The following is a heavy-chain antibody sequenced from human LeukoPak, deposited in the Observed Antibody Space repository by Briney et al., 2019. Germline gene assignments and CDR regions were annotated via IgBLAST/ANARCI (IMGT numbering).Heavy chain of an antibody. CDR3: ARVREGDPSGFDY. CDR2: ISYDGSNK. CDR1: GFTFSSYA. J-gene: IGHJ4*02. D-gene: IGHD3-16*01. V-gene: IGHV3-30*04. Sequence: GRSLRLSCAASGFTFSSYAMHWVRQAPGKGLEWVAVISYDGSNKYYADSVKGRFTISRNNSKNTLYLQMNSLRAEDTAVYYCARVREGDPSGFDYWGQGTLVTVSS.